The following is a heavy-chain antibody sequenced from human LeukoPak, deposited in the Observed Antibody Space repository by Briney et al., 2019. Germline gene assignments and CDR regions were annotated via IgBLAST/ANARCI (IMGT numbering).Heavy chain of an antibody. J-gene: IGHJ4*02. CDR2: IYYSGST. D-gene: IGHD3-3*01. Sequence: PSETLSLTCTVSGGSISSSSYYRGWIRQPPGKGLEWIGSIYYSGSTNYNPTLKSRVTISADTSKKQFSLKLSSVTAADTAVYYCARGVGELEWLLSFDYWGQGTLVTVSS. CDR3: ARGVGELEWLLSFDY. CDR1: GGSISSSSYY. V-gene: IGHV4-39*07.